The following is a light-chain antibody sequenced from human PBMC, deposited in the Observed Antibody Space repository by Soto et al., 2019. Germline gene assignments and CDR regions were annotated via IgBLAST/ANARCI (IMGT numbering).Light chain of an antibody. CDR2: EAS. CDR3: QQRFSWPLT. V-gene: IGKV3-11*01. CDR1: QSVSSD. J-gene: IGKJ4*01. Sequence: EIVMTQSPATLSVSPGERATLSCRASQSVSSDLAWYHQKPGQAPRLLIYEASIRATGIPARFSASGSGTDFILTISSLAPEDFAVYFCQQRFSWPLTFGGGTKVDIK.